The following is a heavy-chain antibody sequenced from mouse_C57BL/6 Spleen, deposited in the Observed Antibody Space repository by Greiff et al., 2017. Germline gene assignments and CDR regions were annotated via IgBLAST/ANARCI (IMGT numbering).Heavy chain of an antibody. CDR3: AREPPGKPYYLDY. D-gene: IGHD2-1*01. CDR2: IDPSDSYT. CDR1: GYTFTSYW. J-gene: IGHJ2*01. Sequence: QVQLQQPGAELVKPGASVKLSCKASGYTFTSYWMQWVKQRPGQGLEWIGEIDPSDSYTNYNQKFKGKATLTVDTSSRTAYMQLSSLTSEDSAVYYCAREPPGKPYYLDYWGQGTTLTVSS. V-gene: IGHV1-50*01.